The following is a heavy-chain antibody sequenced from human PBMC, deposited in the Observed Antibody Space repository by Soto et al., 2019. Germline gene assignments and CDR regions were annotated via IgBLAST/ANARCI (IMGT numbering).Heavy chain of an antibody. CDR3: AKESVYYYYYMDV. J-gene: IGHJ6*03. Sequence: GGSLRLSCAASGFTFSSYGMHWVRQAPGKGLEWVAVISYDGSNKYYADSVKSRFTISRDNSKNTLYLQMNSLRAEDTAVYYCAKESVYYYYYMDVWGRGTTVTVSS. CDR1: GFTFSSYG. CDR2: ISYDGSNK. V-gene: IGHV3-30*18.